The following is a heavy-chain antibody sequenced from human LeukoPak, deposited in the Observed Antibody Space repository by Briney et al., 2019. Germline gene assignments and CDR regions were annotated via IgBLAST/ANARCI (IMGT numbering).Heavy chain of an antibody. D-gene: IGHD2-2*01. Sequence: PGGSLRLSCAASGFTFSSYSMNWVRQAPGKGLEWVSYISSSSGTIYYADSVRGRFTISRDNAKNSLYLQMNSLRDEDTAVYYCARVWHCTSTRRYDYWGQGTLVTVSS. J-gene: IGHJ4*02. CDR1: GFTFSSYS. CDR2: ISSSSGTI. CDR3: ARVWHCTSTRRYDY. V-gene: IGHV3-48*02.